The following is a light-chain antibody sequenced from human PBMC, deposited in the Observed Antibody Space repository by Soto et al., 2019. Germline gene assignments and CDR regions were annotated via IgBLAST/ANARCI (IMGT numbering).Light chain of an antibody. Sequence: QSALTQPPSASGSPGQSVTISCAGTSGDVGGYDYVSWYQQHPGKAPKLMIYEVSKRPSGVPDRFSGSKSGNAASLTVSGLQTEDEADYYCSSFAGSNNLVFGGGTKL. CDR2: EVS. V-gene: IGLV2-8*01. J-gene: IGLJ3*02. CDR1: SGDVGGYDY. CDR3: SSFAGSNNLV.